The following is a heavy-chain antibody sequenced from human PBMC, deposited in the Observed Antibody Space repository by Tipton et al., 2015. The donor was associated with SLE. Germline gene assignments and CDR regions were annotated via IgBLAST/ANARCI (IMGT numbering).Heavy chain of an antibody. Sequence: TLSLTCAVSGYSISSGYYWGWIRQPPGKGLEWIGSIYYSGSTYYNPSLKSRVTISLDTSKNQFSLKLSSVTAADTAVYYCARHRGNSYYYGMDVWGQGTTVTVSS. V-gene: IGHV4-38-2*01. J-gene: IGHJ6*02. CDR3: ARHRGNSYYYGMDV. CDR1: GYSISSGYY. CDR2: IYYSGST. D-gene: IGHD4-23*01.